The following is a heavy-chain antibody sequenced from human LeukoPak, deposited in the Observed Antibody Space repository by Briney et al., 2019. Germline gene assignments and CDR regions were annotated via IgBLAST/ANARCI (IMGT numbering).Heavy chain of an antibody. CDR3: ARVVAPGYFDY. CDR1: GFTFRSYG. D-gene: IGHD2-2*01. Sequence: GGSLRLSCAASGFTFRSYGLSWFRQAPGKGLEWVANIKQDGSEKYYVDSVKGRFTISRNNPKNSLYLQMNSLRAEDTAVYYCARVVAPGYFDYWGQGTLVTVSS. V-gene: IGHV3-7*03. CDR2: IKQDGSEK. J-gene: IGHJ4*02.